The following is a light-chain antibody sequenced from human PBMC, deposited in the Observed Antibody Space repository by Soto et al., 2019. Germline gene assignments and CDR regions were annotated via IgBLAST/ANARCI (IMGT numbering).Light chain of an antibody. CDR2: DAS. Sequence: EIVLTQSPGTLSLSTGERATLSCRASQSVSSDLAWYQQKPGQAPRLLIYDASTRATGIPARFSGSGSGTEFTLTISSLQSEDFAVYYCQQYNNGPPWTFGQGTRWIS. V-gene: IGKV3-15*01. CDR1: QSVSSD. CDR3: QQYNNGPPWT. J-gene: IGKJ1*01.